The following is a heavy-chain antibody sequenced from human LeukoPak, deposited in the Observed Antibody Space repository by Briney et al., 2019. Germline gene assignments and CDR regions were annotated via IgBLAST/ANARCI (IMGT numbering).Heavy chain of an antibody. CDR1: GYTFTSYD. D-gene: IGHD6-6*01. CDR3: ATSLGGQLVSREDWYFDL. V-gene: IGHV1-8*03. CDR2: MNPNNGNT. J-gene: IGHJ2*01. Sequence: ASEKVSCKASGYTFTSYDINWVRQATGQGLEWMGWMNPNNGNTGYAQKFQGRVTITRNTSISTAYMELSSLRSEGTAVYYCATSLGGQLVSREDWYFDLWGRGTLVTVSS.